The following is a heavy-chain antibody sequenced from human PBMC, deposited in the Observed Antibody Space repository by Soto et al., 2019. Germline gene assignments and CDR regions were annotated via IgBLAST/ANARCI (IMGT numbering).Heavy chain of an antibody. D-gene: IGHD5-18*01. CDR1: GYTFYSHS. J-gene: IGHJ6*02. Sequence: QAQLVQAGAEVKKPGASVKVSCKASGYTFYSHSISWVRQAPGQGLEWMGRINGDYGNTQYAQKFRGRVNMTTDTSTTTVYMELTTLRSDDTAVYYCARCIQGDYYYGMDVWGQGTTVTVSS. V-gene: IGHV1-18*01. CDR2: INGDYGNT. CDR3: ARCIQGDYYYGMDV.